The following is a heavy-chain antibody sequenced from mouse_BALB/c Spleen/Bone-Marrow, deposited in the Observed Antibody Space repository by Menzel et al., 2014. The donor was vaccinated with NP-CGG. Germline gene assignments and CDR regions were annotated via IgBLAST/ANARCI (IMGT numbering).Heavy chain of an antibody. J-gene: IGHJ2*01. CDR2: IYPGNGDT. V-gene: IGHV1-80*01. Sequence: QVQLQQSGAELERPGSSVKISCKASGYAFSGYWXNWVKQRPGQGLEWIGQIYPGNGDTDYNGKFKGNATLTADKSSSTAYMQLSSLTAEDSAVYFCARGGISFDYWGQGTTLSLSS. CDR3: ARGGISFDY. CDR1: GYAFSGYW.